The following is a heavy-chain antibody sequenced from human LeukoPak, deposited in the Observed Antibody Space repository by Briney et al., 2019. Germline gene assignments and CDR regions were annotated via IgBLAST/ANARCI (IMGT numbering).Heavy chain of an antibody. Sequence: GGSLRLSCAASGFTFSSYAMSWVRQAPGKGLEWVSAISGSGGSTYYADSVKGRFTISRDNSKNTLYLQMNSLRADDTAVYCCARAQKGYYFDYWGQGTLVTVSS. CDR3: ARAQKGYYFDY. CDR1: GFTFSSYA. V-gene: IGHV3-23*01. CDR2: ISGSGGST. J-gene: IGHJ4*02.